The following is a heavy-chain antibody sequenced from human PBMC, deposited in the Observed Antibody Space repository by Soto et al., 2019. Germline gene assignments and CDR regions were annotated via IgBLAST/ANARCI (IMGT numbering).Heavy chain of an antibody. D-gene: IGHD1-26*01. CDR2: IYYSGST. CDR3: ARHRGYSGSYYRNWFDP. J-gene: IGHJ5*02. V-gene: IGHV4-39*01. Sequence: SETLSLTCTVSGGSISSSSYYWGWIRQPPGKGLEWIGSIYYSGSTYYNPSLKSRVTISVDTSKNQFSLKLSSVTAADTAVYYCARHRGYSGSYYRNWFDPWGQGTLVTVSS. CDR1: GGSISSSSYY.